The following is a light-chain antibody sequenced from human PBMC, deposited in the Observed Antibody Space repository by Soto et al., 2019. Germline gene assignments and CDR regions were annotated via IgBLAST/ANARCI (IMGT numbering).Light chain of an antibody. CDR1: QSINSY. V-gene: IGKV1-39*01. Sequence: DIQMTQSPSSLSASVGDRVTITCRASQSINSYLNWYQKKPGKAPKLLIYAASSLQSGVPSRFSGSGSGTEFTLTISSLQPEDVATYYCQQSYSNPWTFGQGTKVEIK. CDR3: QQSYSNPWT. CDR2: AAS. J-gene: IGKJ1*01.